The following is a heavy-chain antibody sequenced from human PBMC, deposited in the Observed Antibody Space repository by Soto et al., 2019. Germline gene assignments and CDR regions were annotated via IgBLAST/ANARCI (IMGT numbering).Heavy chain of an antibody. CDR1: GGMFYSSA. J-gene: IGHJ4*02. V-gene: IGHV1-69*13. CDR3: SFAPNWLYQLTRY. CDR2: IVPMNGSP. D-gene: IGHD2-2*01. Sequence: AVKVSCKSSGGMFYSSALNWVRQAPGQGLAWMGGIVPMNGSPQYAQEFLGRVTISADASANTAYMDLSGLKSEDTAVYYCSFAPNWLYQLTRYWGRGTLVTVSS.